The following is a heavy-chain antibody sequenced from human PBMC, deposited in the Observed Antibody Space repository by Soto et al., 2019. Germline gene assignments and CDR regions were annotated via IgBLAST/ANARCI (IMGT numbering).Heavy chain of an antibody. Sequence: GASVKVSCKASGYTFTSNYMPWVRQAPGQGLEWMGIINPSGGSTSYAQKFQGRVTLTRGTSIGTAYMELSRLKSDDTAVYYCARQARGYYGLDVWGQGTTVTVSS. CDR1: GYTFTSNY. CDR2: INPSGGST. J-gene: IGHJ6*02. CDR3: ARQARGYYGLDV. V-gene: IGHV1-46*01.